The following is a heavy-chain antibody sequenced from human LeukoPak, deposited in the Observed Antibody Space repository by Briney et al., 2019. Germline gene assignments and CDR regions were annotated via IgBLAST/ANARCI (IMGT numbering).Heavy chain of an antibody. J-gene: IGHJ5*02. Sequence: ASVKVSCKASGYTFTSYYMHWVRQAPGQGLEWMGIINPSGGSTSYAQKFQGRVTMTRDTSTSTVYMELSSLRSEDTAVYYCARESVWSGYQGWFDPWGQGTLVTVSS. V-gene: IGHV1-46*01. CDR3: ARESVWSGYQGWFDP. D-gene: IGHD3-3*01. CDR2: INPSGGST. CDR1: GYTFTSYY.